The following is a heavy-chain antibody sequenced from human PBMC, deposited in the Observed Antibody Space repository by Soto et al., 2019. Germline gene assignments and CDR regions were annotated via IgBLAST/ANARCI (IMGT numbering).Heavy chain of an antibody. V-gene: IGHV4-34*01. D-gene: IGHD2-2*01. CDR2: INHRGST. CDR3: ARDGFCTSTTCRVGNWFDP. CDR1: GGSFSGYY. Sequence: QVQLQQWGAGLLKPSETLSLTCVVYGGSFSGYYWSWIRQSPGKGLGWIGGINHRGSTNYNPSLESRVTISVDTSKNQFSLKLPSVTAADTVMYYCARDGFCTSTTCRVGNWFDPWGQGTLVTVSS. J-gene: IGHJ5*02.